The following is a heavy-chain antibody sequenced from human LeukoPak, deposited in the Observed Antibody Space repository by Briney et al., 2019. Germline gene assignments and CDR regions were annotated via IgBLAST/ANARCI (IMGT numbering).Heavy chain of an antibody. Sequence: SETLSLTCSVSGASISSQYWTWIRQPPGKGLEWIGYIYNSGSTNYNPSLKSRVTIAIDTSKNQCSLRLTSVTATDTAVYYCARRRIDSMYNWFDPWGQGTLVIVSS. CDR1: GASISSQY. CDR2: IYNSGST. CDR3: ARRRIDSMYNWFDP. D-gene: IGHD2-21*01. J-gene: IGHJ5*02. V-gene: IGHV4-59*11.